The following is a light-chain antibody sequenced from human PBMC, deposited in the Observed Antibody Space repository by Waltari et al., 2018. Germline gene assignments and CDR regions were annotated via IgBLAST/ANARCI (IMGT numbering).Light chain of an antibody. J-gene: IGKJ1*01. Sequence: DIQMTQSPSTLSASVGDRVTITCRPSQSISSWLAWYQQKTGKAPKVLIYDASSLESGVPSRFSGSGAGTEFTLTISSLQPDDFATYYCQQYNHWTFDQGTKVEIK. CDR2: DAS. V-gene: IGKV1-5*01. CDR1: QSISSW. CDR3: QQYNHWT.